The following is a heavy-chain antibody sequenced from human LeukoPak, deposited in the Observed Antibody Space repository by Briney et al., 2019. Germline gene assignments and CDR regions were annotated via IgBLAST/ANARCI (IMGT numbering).Heavy chain of an antibody. J-gene: IGHJ4*02. CDR1: GFTISRYW. CDR3: ARVTPGGVGSFDY. D-gene: IGHD3-10*01. Sequence: GGSLRLSCAASGFTISRYWMSWVRQAPGKGLEWVADINQAGSEKFYVDSVKGRFTISRDNAKISLYLQMNSLRAEDPAVYYSARVTPGGVGSFDYWGQGTLVTVSS. V-gene: IGHV3-7*01. CDR2: INQAGSEK.